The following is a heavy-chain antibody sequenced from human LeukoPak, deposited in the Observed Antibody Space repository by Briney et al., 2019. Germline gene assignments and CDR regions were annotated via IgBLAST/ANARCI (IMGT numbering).Heavy chain of an antibody. J-gene: IGHJ6*02. CDR1: EFTFTSYE. D-gene: IGHD1-20*01. CDR2: ISYDGSNK. Sequence: TGGSLRLSCAASEFTFTSYELNWVRQAPGKGLEWVAVISYDGSNKYYADSVKGRFTISRDNSKNTLYLQMNSLRAEDTAVYYCAKDQGITGTPPNYYYYYGMDVWGQGTTVTVSS. V-gene: IGHV3-30*18. CDR3: AKDQGITGTPPNYYYYYGMDV.